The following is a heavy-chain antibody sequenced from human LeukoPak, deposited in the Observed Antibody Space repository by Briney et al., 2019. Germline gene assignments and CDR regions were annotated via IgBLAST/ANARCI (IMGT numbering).Heavy chain of an antibody. Sequence: GGSLRLSCAASGFTFSSYAMHWVRQAPGKGLEWVAVISYDGSNKYYADSVKGRFSISRDNSKNTLYLQMNSLRAEDTAVYYCAREGVDIVVVPAAVTGFDYWGQGTLVTVSS. CDR3: AREGVDIVVVPAAVTGFDY. D-gene: IGHD2-2*01. CDR1: GFTFSSYA. CDR2: ISYDGSNK. J-gene: IGHJ4*02. V-gene: IGHV3-30-3*01.